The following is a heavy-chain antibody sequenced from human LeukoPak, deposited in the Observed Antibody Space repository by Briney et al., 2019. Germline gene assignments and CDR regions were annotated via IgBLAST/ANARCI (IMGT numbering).Heavy chain of an antibody. V-gene: IGHV1-18*01. J-gene: IGHJ4*02. CDR2: ISAYNGNT. Sequence: GASVKVSCKASGYTFTSYGISWVRQTAGQGLEWMGWISAYNGNTNYAQKLQGRVTMTTDTSTSTAYMELRSLRSDDTAVYYCARDSPHGGNEESPPIGFDYWGQGTLVTVSS. CDR1: GYTFTSYG. D-gene: IGHD4-23*01. CDR3: ARDSPHGGNEESPPIGFDY.